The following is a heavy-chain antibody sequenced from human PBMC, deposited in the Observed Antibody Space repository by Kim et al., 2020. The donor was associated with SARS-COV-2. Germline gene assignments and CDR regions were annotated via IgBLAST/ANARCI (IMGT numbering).Heavy chain of an antibody. CDR1: GFAFSPYS. CDR2: ISSATNYI. CDR3: ARGGGFCGGDCYGIDY. V-gene: IGHV3-21*01. J-gene: IGHJ4*02. Sequence: GGSLRLSCAASGFAFSPYSLIWVRQAPGKGLEWVSSISSATNYIYYADSVKGRFTISRDNAKNSLYLQMNSLGAEDTAMYYCARGGGFCGGDCYGIDYWGQGTLVTVSS. D-gene: IGHD2-21*02.